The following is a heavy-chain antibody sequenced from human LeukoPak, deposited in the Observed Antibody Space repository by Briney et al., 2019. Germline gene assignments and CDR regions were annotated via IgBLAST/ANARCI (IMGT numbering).Heavy chain of an antibody. CDR1: GFTFSSYG. CDR3: AKGLGPGIWFGELFDY. V-gene: IGHV3-30*02. J-gene: IGHJ4*02. Sequence: GGSLRLSCAASGFTFSSYGMHWVRQAPGKGLEWVAFIRYDGSNKYYADSVKGRFTISRDNSKNTLYLQMNSLRAEDTAVYYCAKGLGPGIWFGELFDYWGQGTLVSVSS. D-gene: IGHD3-10*01. CDR2: IRYDGSNK.